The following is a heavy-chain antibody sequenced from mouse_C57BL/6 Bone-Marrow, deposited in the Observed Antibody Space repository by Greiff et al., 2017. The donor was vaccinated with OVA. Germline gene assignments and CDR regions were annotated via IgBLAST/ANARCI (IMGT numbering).Heavy chain of an antibody. CDR2: IYPRSGNT. Sequence: VQLVESGAELARPGASVKLSCKASGYTFTSYGISWVKQRTGQGLEWIGEIYPRSGNTYYNEKFKGKATLTADKSSSTAYMELRSLTSEDSAVYFCARRGGSSPYYAMDYWGQGTSVTVSS. J-gene: IGHJ4*01. CDR3: ARRGGSSPYYAMDY. D-gene: IGHD1-1*01. V-gene: IGHV1-81*01. CDR1: GYTFTSYG.